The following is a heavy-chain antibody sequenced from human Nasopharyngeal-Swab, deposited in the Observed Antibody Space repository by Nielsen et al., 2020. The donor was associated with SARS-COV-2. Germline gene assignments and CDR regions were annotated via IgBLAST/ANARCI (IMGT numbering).Heavy chain of an antibody. CDR3: ARGEYCSGGSCYFTFQH. Sequence: WIRQPPGKGLEWIGEINHSGSTNYNPSLKSRVTISVDTSKNQFFLKLSSVTAADTAVYHCARGEYCSGGSCYFTFQHWGQGTLVTVSS. D-gene: IGHD2-15*01. V-gene: IGHV4-34*01. J-gene: IGHJ1*01. CDR2: INHSGST.